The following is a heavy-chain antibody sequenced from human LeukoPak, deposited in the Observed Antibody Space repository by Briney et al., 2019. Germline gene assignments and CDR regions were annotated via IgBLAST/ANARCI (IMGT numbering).Heavy chain of an antibody. D-gene: IGHD3-10*01. Sequence: SETLSLTCTVSGGSISSSSYYWGRIRQPPGKGLEWIGSIYYSGSTYYNPSLKSRVTISVDTSKNQFSLKLSSVTAADTAVYYCARDGPMVRGVIITENWFDPWGQGTLVTVSS. CDR2: IYYSGST. CDR1: GGSISSSSYY. V-gene: IGHV4-39*07. CDR3: ARDGPMVRGVIITENWFDP. J-gene: IGHJ5*02.